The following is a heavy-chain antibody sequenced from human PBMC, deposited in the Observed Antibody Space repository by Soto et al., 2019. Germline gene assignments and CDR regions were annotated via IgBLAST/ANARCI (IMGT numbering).Heavy chain of an antibody. CDR2: ISGSGTRT. CDR1: GFPFSSRA. D-gene: IGHD3-16*02. V-gene: IGHV3-23*01. CDR3: GEWASYCCGSDCGA. J-gene: IGHJ5*02. Sequence: EVQLLESGGGLVQPGGSLRLSCAASGFPFSSRAMSWVRQAPGKGLEWVSAISGSGTRTYYADSVKGRFTISRDTSKNTLYLQMNSMRADDTAVYYCGEWASYCCGSDCGAWGQGTLVTVSS.